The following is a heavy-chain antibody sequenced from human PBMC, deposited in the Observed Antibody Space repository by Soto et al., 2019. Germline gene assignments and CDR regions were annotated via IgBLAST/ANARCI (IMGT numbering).Heavy chain of an antibody. CDR2: IKSRGSGGTT. J-gene: IGHJ6*04. CDR1: GFYFIDAW. CDR3: SWNHDFYYRIDD. Sequence: EVQLVESGGGLVKPGGSLKLSCSASGFYFIDAWMSWVRQAPGKGLEWVARIKSRGSGGTTDYAAPVKGRFTISRDDSKNVLLQQKDSLKTDDTAVYYCSWNHDFYYRIDDWGKGTTVTVSS. D-gene: IGHD1-1*01. V-gene: IGHV3-15*01.